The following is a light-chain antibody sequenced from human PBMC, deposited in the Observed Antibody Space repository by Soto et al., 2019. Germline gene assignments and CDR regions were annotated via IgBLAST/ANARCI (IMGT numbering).Light chain of an antibody. Sequence: EIVLTQSPGTLSLSPGERATLSCRASESVSDNYLAWYQQRSGQAPRLVIYGASSRASAVPDRFSGSGSGADFTLTISRLEPEDFAVYYCHQYGLSPPYTFGPGTKVDIK. CDR3: HQYGLSPPYT. J-gene: IGKJ3*01. CDR2: GAS. CDR1: ESVSDNY. V-gene: IGKV3-20*01.